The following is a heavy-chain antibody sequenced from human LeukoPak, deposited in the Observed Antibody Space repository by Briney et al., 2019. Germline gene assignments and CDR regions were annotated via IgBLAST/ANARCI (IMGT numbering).Heavy chain of an antibody. J-gene: IGHJ4*02. CDR1: GFTFSDYS. Sequence: GGSLRLSCAASGFTFSDYSMSWIRQAPGKGLEWVSYISASGSTIYYADSVRGRFTISRENAKNSLFLQMNSLRAEDTAMYFCARDRRDGYNRWGQGTLVTVSS. V-gene: IGHV3-11*01. CDR2: ISASGSTI. D-gene: IGHD5-24*01. CDR3: ARDRRDGYNR.